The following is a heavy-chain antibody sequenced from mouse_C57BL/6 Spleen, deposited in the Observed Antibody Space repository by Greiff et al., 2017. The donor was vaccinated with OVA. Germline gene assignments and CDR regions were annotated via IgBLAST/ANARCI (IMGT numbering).Heavy chain of an antibody. Sequence: QVQLQQSGPGLVQPSQSLSITCTVSGFSLTSYGVHWVRQSPGKGLEWLGVIWSGGSTDYNAAFISRLSISKDKSKSQVFFKMNSLQADDTAIYYCARGPYAMDYWGQGTSVTVSS. CDR3: ARGPYAMDY. J-gene: IGHJ4*01. V-gene: IGHV2-2*01. CDR1: GFSLTSYG. CDR2: IWSGGST.